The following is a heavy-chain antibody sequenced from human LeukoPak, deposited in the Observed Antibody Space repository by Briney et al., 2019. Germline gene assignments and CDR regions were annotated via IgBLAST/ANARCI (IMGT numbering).Heavy chain of an antibody. J-gene: IGHJ5*02. CDR2: IYYSGST. V-gene: IGHV4-30-4*01. CDR1: GGSISSGDYY. D-gene: IGHD2-8*01. CDR3: AQNGQSGFSFDP. Sequence: KPSETLSLTCTVSGGSISSGDYYWSWIRQPPGKGLGWIGYIYYSGSTYYNPSLKSRVTISVDTSKNQFSLKLSSVTAADTAVYYCAQNGQSGFSFDPWGQGTLVTVSS.